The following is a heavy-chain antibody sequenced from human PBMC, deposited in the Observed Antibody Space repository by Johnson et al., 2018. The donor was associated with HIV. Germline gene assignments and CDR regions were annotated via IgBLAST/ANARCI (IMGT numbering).Heavy chain of an antibody. CDR1: GFSFSSYG. CDR2: TQYDGSNK. CDR3: ANLGDYSGNNGFDI. D-gene: IGHD4-23*01. J-gene: IGHJ3*02. V-gene: IGHV3-30*02. Sequence: QEQLVESGGGVVQPGGSLRLSCAASGFSFSSYGIHWVRQAPGKGLEWVAFTQYDGSNKYYADSVKGRFTISRDNSKKTVYLQMNSLRAEDTAVYYCANLGDYSGNNGFDIWGQGTMVTVSS.